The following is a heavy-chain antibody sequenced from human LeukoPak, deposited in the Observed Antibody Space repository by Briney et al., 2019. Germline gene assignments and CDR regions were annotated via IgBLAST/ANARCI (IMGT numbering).Heavy chain of an antibody. CDR3: ARGSSGYRIDY. J-gene: IGHJ4*02. CDR2: IYHSGST. Sequence: SQTLSHTCAVSGGSISSGGYSWSWIRQPPGKGLEWIGYIYHSGSTYYNPSLKSRVTISVDRSKNQFSLKLSSVTAADTAVYYCARGSSGYRIDYWGQGTLVTVSS. V-gene: IGHV4-30-2*01. CDR1: GGSISSGGYS. D-gene: IGHD3-22*01.